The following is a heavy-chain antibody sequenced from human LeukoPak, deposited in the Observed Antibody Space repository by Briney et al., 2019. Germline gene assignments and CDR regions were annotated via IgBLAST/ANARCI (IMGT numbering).Heavy chain of an antibody. CDR2: IYYSGST. V-gene: IGHV4-59*01. D-gene: IGHD3-10*01. Sequence: PSETLSLTCTVSGGSISSYYWSWIRQPPGKGLEWIGYIYYSGSTNYNPSLKSRVTISVDTSKNQFSLKLSSVTAADTAVYYCARGALWFGEFIFDYWGQGTLVTVSS. J-gene: IGHJ4*02. CDR1: GGSISSYY. CDR3: ARGALWFGEFIFDY.